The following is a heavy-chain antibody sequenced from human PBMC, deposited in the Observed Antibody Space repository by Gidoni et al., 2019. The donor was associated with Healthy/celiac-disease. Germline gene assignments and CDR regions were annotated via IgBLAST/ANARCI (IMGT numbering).Heavy chain of an antibody. J-gene: IGHJ3*02. CDR1: GFTLGDYA. Sequence: EVQLVESGGGLVQPGRSLRLSCTASGFTLGDYAMSWFRQAPGKGLEWVGFIRSKAYGGTTEYAASVKGRFTISRDDSKSIAYLQMNSLKTEDTAVYYCTRGYYYDSSGREAFDIWGQGTMVTVSS. V-gene: IGHV3-49*03. CDR3: TRGYYYDSSGREAFDI. D-gene: IGHD3-22*01. CDR2: IRSKAYGGTT.